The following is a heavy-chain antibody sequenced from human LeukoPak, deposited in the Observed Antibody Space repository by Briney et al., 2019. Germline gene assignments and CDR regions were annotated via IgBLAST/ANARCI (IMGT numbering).Heavy chain of an antibody. Sequence: GGSLRLSCAASGFTFSDAWMTWVRQAPGEGLEWVGRIKSKTDGGTTDYAAPVKGRFTISRDDSKNTLYLQMNSLKTEDTAVYYCTTIPYCSSTSCYGRWGQGTLVTVSS. CDR3: TTIPYCSSTSCYGR. V-gene: IGHV3-15*01. J-gene: IGHJ4*02. CDR1: GFTFSDAW. D-gene: IGHD2-2*01. CDR2: IKSKTDGGTT.